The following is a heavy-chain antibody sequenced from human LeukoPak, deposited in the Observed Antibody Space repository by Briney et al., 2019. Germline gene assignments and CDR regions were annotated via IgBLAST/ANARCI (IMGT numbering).Heavy chain of an antibody. J-gene: IGHJ5*02. CDR2: ISGSGGST. D-gene: IGHD4-17*01. CDR1: GFTFSSYA. V-gene: IGHV3-23*01. Sequence: GGSLRLSCAASGFTFSSYAMTWVRQAPGKGLEWVSGISGSGGSTYYADSVKGRFTISRDNSKNTLYLQMNSLRAEDTAVYYRAKGSSTVTKNWFDPWGQGTLVTVSS. CDR3: AKGSSTVTKNWFDP.